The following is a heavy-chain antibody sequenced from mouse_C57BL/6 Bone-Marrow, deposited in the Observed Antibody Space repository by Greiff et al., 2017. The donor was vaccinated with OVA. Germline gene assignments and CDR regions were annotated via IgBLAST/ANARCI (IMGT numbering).Heavy chain of an antibody. CDR3: TRERAIYPFDY. D-gene: IGHD1-1*01. CDR1: GFTFSSYA. CDR2: ISDGGSYT. Sequence: EVQLMESGGGLVKPGGSLKLSCAASGFTFSSYAMSWVRQTPEKRLEWVATISDGGSYTYYPDNVKGRFTISRDNAKNNLYLQMSHLKAEDTAKYYCTRERAIYPFDYWGQGTTLTVSS. V-gene: IGHV5-4*01. J-gene: IGHJ2*01.